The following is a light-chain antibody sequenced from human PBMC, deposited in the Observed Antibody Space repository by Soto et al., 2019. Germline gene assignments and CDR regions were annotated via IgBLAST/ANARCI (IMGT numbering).Light chain of an antibody. V-gene: IGLV2-23*02. Sequence: QSVLTQPASVSGSPGQSITMSCTDVGFYGLVSWYQQHPGKVPKLMICDVSKRPSGVSERFSGSKSGNTAYLTISALQADDEDDYYCSLDAGSSIYVFGTGTKVTVL. J-gene: IGLJ1*01. CDR2: DVS. CDR3: SLDAGSSIYV. CDR1: VGFYGL.